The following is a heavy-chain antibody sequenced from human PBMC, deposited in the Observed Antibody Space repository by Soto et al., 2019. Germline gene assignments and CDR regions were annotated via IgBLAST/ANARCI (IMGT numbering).Heavy chain of an antibody. CDR2: IYYSGST. Sequence: SETLSLTCTVSGGSISSSSYYWGWIRQPPGKGLEWIGSIYYSGSTYYNPSLKSRVTISVDTSKNQFSLKLSSVTAADTAVYYCARHDYDYYYDSSGYSRRFDYWGQGTLVTVSS. J-gene: IGHJ4*02. CDR3: ARHDYDYYYDSSGYSRRFDY. D-gene: IGHD3-22*01. CDR1: GGSISSSSYY. V-gene: IGHV4-39*01.